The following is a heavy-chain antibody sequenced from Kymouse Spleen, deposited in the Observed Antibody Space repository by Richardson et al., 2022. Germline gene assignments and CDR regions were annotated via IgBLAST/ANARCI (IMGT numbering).Heavy chain of an antibody. CDR1: GFTFSSYG. CDR2: ISYDGSNK. CDR3: AKWGSSGWYGTYYYYYGMDV. V-gene: IGHV3-30*18. J-gene: IGHJ6*02. Sequence: QVQLVESGGGVVQPGRSLRLSCAASGFTFSSYGMHWVRQAPGKGLEWVAVISYDGSNKYYADSVKGRFTISRDNSKNTLYLQMNSLRAEDTAVYYCAKWGSSGWYGTYYYYYGMDVWGQGTTVTVSS. D-gene: IGHD6-19*01.